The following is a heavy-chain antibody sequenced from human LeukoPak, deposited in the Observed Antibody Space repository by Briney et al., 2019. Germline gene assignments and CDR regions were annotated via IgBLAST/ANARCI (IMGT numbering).Heavy chain of an antibody. D-gene: IGHD3-22*01. V-gene: IGHV3-30*04. CDR3: ASDYYYDGTSYYTQPPY. CDR1: GLTFSGYS. J-gene: IGHJ4*02. CDR2: ISYDGWKD. Sequence: GGSLRLSCAASGLTFSGYSMHWVRQAPGKGVEGVAYISYDGWKDYHADSVKGGFTISRDNYKNTLFLQLHSLRPEDTAVYYCASDYYYDGTSYYTQPPYWGQGTLVTVSS.